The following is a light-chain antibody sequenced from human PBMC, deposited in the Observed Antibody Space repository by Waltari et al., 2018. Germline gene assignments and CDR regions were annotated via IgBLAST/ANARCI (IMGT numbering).Light chain of an antibody. Sequence: DIVMTQSPDSLTVSPGERATINCRSSQSVSDHVNNKNYLAWYRQKPGQPPKLLISWASTREFGVPDRFSGTGSGTAFTLTISSLQAEDVAVYYCQQYYNTPPTFGRGTKVEIK. V-gene: IGKV4-1*01. CDR1: QSVSDHVNNKNY. CDR3: QQYYNTPPT. CDR2: WAS. J-gene: IGKJ1*01.